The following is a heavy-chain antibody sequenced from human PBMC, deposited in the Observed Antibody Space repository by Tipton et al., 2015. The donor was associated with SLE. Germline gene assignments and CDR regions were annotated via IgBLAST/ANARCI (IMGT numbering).Heavy chain of an antibody. CDR3: PIYYHDSTGLHWFDP. V-gene: IGHV4-31*03. J-gene: IGHJ5*02. CDR2: IYYSGST. CDR1: GGSISSGGYY. D-gene: IGHD3-22*01. Sequence: TLSLTCTVSGGSISSGGYYWSWIRQHPGKGLEWIGDIYYSGSTYYNPSLKSRVIISVDTSKNQFSLRLSSVTAADTAVYYCPIYYHDSTGLHWFDPWGQGTLVTVSS.